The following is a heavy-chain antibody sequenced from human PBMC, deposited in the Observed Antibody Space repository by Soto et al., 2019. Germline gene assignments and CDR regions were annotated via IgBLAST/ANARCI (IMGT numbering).Heavy chain of an antibody. CDR2: INPDGSVG. CDR1: GFTPSPYW. D-gene: IGHD3-16*01. J-gene: IGHJ4*02. V-gene: IGHV3-7*03. Sequence: EVQLLGSGGGLVQPGGSLRLSCVASGFTPSPYWMNWVRQAPGMGLEWVANINPDGSVGTYVDSVKGRFTTSRDNAKNSLYLQMNSLRADDTAVYFCAGWGGHDYNYWGQGILVTVSS. CDR3: AGWGGHDYNY.